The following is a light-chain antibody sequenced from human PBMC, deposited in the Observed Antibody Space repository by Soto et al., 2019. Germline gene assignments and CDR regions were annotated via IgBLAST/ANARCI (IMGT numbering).Light chain of an antibody. J-gene: IGLJ2*01. CDR2: EVT. V-gene: IGLV2-14*02. CDR1: RSDVGSYNS. CDR3: GTWDSSLSAGV. Sequence: QSALTQPASVSGSPGQSITISCTGTRSDVGSYNSIAWYQQHPGKAPRVVIFEVTKRPSGISDRFSGSKSGTSATLGITGLQTGDEADYYCGTWDSSLSAGVFGGGTQLTVL.